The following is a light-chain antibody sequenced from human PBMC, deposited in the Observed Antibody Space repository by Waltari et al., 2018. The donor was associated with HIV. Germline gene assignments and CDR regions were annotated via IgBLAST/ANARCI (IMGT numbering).Light chain of an antibody. CDR2: RNN. Sequence: QSVLTQPPSASGTPGQRVTISCSGSSSNIGSNYVYWYQQPPGTAPKLLIYRNNQRPSGVPDRFSGSKSGTSASLAISGLRSEDEADYFCAAWDDSRKVFGGGTKLTVL. CDR3: AAWDDSRKV. CDR1: SSNIGSNY. J-gene: IGLJ3*02. V-gene: IGLV1-47*01.